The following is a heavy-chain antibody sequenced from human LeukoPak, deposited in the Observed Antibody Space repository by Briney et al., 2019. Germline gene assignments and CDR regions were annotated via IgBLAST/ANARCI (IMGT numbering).Heavy chain of an antibody. J-gene: IGHJ3*02. D-gene: IGHD3-10*01. Sequence: SETLSLTCAVYGGSFSGYYWSWIRQPPGKGLEWIGEINHSGSTNYNPSLKSRVTISVDTSKNQFSLKLSSVTAADTAVYYCARAPRGSQAFDIWGQGTMVTVSS. CDR1: GGSFSGYY. V-gene: IGHV4-34*01. CDR3: ARAPRGSQAFDI. CDR2: INHSGST.